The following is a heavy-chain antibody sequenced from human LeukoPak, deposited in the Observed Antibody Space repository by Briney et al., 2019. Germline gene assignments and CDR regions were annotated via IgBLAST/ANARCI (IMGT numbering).Heavy chain of an antibody. CDR1: GFTFRSYA. J-gene: IGHJ4*02. D-gene: IGHD5-12*01. CDR2: IGGSPGDT. Sequence: GGSLRLSCVASGFTFRSYAMSWVRQGPGKGLEWVSAIGGSPGDTHYADSVKGRFTISRDNYKNTLYLQVNSLRAEDTAEYYCAKVGLGYAGYDSGGYAYGDWGQGTLVTVSS. CDR3: AKVGLGYAGYDSGGYAYGD. V-gene: IGHV3-23*01.